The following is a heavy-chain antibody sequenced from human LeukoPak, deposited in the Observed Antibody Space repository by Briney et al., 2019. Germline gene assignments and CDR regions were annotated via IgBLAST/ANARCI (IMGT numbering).Heavy chain of an antibody. CDR3: AKDSSSSWFGGDSK. V-gene: IGHV3-23*01. J-gene: IGHJ4*02. Sequence: GGSLRLSCVASGFALSNYALTWVRQAPGKGLEWVSVITGSGGTTHYADSVKGRFTISRDNSKNTLYLQMNSLRADDTAVYYCAKDSSSSWFGGDSKWGQGTLVTVSS. D-gene: IGHD6-13*01. CDR1: GFALSNYA. CDR2: ITGSGGTT.